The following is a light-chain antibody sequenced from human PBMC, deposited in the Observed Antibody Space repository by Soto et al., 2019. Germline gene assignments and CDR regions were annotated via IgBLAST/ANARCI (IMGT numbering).Light chain of an antibody. CDR1: SSDVGSYNL. CDR3: CSYAGSSTFVV. V-gene: IGLV2-23*02. Sequence: QSALTQPASVSGSPGQSITISCTGTSSDVGSYNLVSWSQQHPGKAPKLMIYEDTKRPSGVSNRFSGSKSGNTASLTISGLQAEDEADYYCCSYAGSSTFVVFGGGTKVTVL. J-gene: IGLJ2*01. CDR2: EDT.